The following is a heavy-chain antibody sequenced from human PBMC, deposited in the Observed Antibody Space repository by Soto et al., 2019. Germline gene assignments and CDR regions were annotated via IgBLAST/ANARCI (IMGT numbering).Heavy chain of an antibody. CDR2: ITSSGGPT. CDR1: GFPFSTYE. J-gene: IGHJ5*02. V-gene: IGHV3-23*01. Sequence: EVQLLESGGGLIQPGGSLRLSCAASGFPFSTYEMTWARQSPGKGLAWVAFITSSGGPTYYADSVRGRFTISRDNSKNPMYLKMDSLRVEDTARYYCVKGGWLDDWGQGTLVTVSS. CDR3: VKGGWLDD.